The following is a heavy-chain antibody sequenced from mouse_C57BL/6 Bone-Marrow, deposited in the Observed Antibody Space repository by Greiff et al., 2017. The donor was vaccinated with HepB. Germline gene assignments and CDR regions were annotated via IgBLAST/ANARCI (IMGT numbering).Heavy chain of an antibody. CDR3: ARSPHYYGSSYLAMDY. CDR2: INPNNGGT. Sequence: VHVKQSGPELVKPGASVKMSCKASGYTFTDYNMHWVKQSHGKSLEWIGYINPNNGGTSYNQKFKGKATLTVNKSSSTAYMELRSLTSEDSAVYYCARSPHYYGSSYLAMDYWGQGTSVTVSS. CDR1: GYTFTDYN. J-gene: IGHJ4*01. D-gene: IGHD1-1*01. V-gene: IGHV1-22*01.